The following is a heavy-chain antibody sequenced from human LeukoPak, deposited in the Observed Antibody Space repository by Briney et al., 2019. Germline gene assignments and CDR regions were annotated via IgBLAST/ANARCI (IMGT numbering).Heavy chain of an antibody. CDR3: ARGSITGTPEIDY. Sequence: SETLSLTCAVYGGSFSGYYWNWIRQPPGKGLEWIGEINHSGSTNYNPSLKSRVTISVDTSKNQFSLKLSSVTAADTAVYYCARGSITGTPEIDYWGQGTLVTVSS. CDR2: INHSGST. D-gene: IGHD1-7*01. J-gene: IGHJ4*02. CDR1: GGSFSGYY. V-gene: IGHV4-34*01.